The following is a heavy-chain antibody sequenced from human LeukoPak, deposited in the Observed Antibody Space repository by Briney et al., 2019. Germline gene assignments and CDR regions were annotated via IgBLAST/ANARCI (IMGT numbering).Heavy chain of an antibody. CDR1: RFTFSNYG. Sequence: GGSLRLSCVASRFTFSNYGVHWVRQAPGKGLEWVAVISYDGSNKYYADSVKGRFTISRDNSKNTLYLQMNSLRPEDTALYYCAKDQGLVVAGVYHYYGMDVWGRGTTVTVSS. V-gene: IGHV3-30*18. CDR2: ISYDGSNK. D-gene: IGHD6-19*01. CDR3: AKDQGLVVAGVYHYYGMDV. J-gene: IGHJ6*02.